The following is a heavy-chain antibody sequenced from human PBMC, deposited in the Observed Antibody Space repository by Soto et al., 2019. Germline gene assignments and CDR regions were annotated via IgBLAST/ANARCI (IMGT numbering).Heavy chain of an antibody. CDR1: GFTLSDHY. D-gene: IGHD3-22*01. V-gene: IGHV3-72*01. Sequence: EVQLVESGGGLVQPGGSLRLCCSVSGFTLSDHYIDWVRQAPGKGLEWVGRSRNQANGYSTIYAASVKGRFTTSRDDSENLVYLQMEILRTEDTAVYYCVRDTYFSDSSSYTRCFDFWGQGALVTVSS. CDR2: SRNQANGYST. CDR3: VRDTYFSDSSSYTRCFDF. J-gene: IGHJ4*02.